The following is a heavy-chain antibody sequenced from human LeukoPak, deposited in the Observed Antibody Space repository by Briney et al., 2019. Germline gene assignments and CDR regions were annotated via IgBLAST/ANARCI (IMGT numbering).Heavy chain of an antibody. J-gene: IGHJ5*02. Sequence: SQTLSLTCAISGDSVSSNSAAWNWIRQSPSTALEWLGRTYYRSKWYNDYAVSVKSRITINPDTSKNQFSLQLNSVTPEDTAVYYCSGYSYGYFAPWGQGTLVTVSS. CDR3: SGYSYGYFAP. V-gene: IGHV6-1*01. D-gene: IGHD5-18*01. CDR2: TYYRSKWYN. CDR1: GDSVSSNSAA.